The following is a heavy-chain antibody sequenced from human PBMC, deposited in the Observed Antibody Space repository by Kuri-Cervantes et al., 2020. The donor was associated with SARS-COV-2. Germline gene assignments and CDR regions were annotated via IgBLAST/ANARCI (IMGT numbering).Heavy chain of an antibody. Sequence: GESLKISCVASGFTFSAYTLNWVRQAPGKGLEWVSSITRSSVYISYADSLKGRFTISRDNAKNSLYLQMNSLRAEDTAVYYCARDRYWGPQYYYYYMDVWGKGTTVTVSS. V-gene: IGHV3-21*01. CDR1: GFTFSAYT. CDR3: ARDRYWGPQYYYYYMDV. CDR2: ITRSSVYI. D-gene: IGHD7-27*01. J-gene: IGHJ6*03.